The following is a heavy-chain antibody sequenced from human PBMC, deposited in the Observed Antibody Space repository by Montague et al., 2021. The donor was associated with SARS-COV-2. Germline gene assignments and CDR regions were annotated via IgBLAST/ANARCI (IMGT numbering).Heavy chain of an antibody. Sequence: PALVKPTQTLTLTCVFSGFSLNTDGMCVSWIRQPPGKALEWLARIDWDDDKYYSTSLKTRLTISKDTSKNQVVLTMTNMDPVDTATYYCARLTYYYGSGSYYLPNYFDYWGQGTLVTVSS. CDR3: ARLTYYYGSGSYYLPNYFDY. CDR2: IDWDDDK. J-gene: IGHJ4*02. V-gene: IGHV2-70*11. CDR1: GFSLNTDGMC. D-gene: IGHD3-10*01.